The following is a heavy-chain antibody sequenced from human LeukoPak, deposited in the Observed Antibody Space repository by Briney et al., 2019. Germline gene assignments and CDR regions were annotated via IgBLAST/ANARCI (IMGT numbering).Heavy chain of an antibody. CDR1: GGSISSGGYY. CDR3: ARGYSSGYYEELY. V-gene: IGHV4-31*03. J-gene: IGHJ4*02. D-gene: IGHD3-22*01. CDR2: IYYSGST. Sequence: PSETLSLTCTVSGGSISSGGYYWSWIRQHPGKGLECIGYIYYSGSTYYNPSLKSRVTISVDTSKNQFSLKLSSVTAADTAVYYCARGYSSGYYEELYWGQGTLVTVSS.